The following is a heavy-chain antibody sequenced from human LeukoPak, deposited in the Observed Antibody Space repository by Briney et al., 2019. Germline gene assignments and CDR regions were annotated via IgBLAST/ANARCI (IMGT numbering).Heavy chain of an antibody. Sequence: SETLSLTCTVSGGSISSYYWSWIRQPAGKGLEWIGRIYTSGSTNYNPSLKSRVTMSVDTTKNQFSLKLSSVTAADTAVYYCARTIPHSSGWYSWGYYYYGMDVWGQGTTVTVSS. CDR3: ARTIPHSSGWYSWGYYYYGMDV. V-gene: IGHV4-4*07. CDR1: GGSISSYY. CDR2: IYTSGST. D-gene: IGHD6-19*01. J-gene: IGHJ6*02.